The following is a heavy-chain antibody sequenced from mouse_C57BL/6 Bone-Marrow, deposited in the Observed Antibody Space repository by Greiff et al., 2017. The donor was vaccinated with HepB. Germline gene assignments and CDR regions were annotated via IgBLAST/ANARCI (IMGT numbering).Heavy chain of an antibody. Sequence: VQLQQSGPGLVQPSQSLSFTCTVPGFSLTSYGVHWVRQSPGKGLEWLGVIWSGGSTDYNAAFISRLSISKDNSKTQVFFKMNSLQADDTAIYYCARNFYYGTPTWFAYWGQGTLVTVSA. J-gene: IGHJ3*01. V-gene: IGHV2-2*01. CDR3: ARNFYYGTPTWFAY. CDR1: GFSLTSYG. D-gene: IGHD1-1*01. CDR2: IWSGGST.